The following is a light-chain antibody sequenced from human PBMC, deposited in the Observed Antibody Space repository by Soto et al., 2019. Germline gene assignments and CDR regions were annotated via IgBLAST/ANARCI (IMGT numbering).Light chain of an antibody. V-gene: IGKV3-15*01. CDR1: QSVSSN. CDR3: HQYNNWPYT. Sequence: EIVMTQSPATLSVSPGERAALSCRASQSVSSNFAWYQQKPGQAPRLLIYGASTRATGIPARFSGSGSGTEFTLTISSLQSEDYAVYYCHQYNNWPYTFGQGTKLEI. CDR2: GAS. J-gene: IGKJ2*01.